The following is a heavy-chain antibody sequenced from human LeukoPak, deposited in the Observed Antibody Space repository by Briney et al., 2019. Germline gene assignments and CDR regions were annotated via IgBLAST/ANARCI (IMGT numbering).Heavy chain of an antibody. CDR2: ISSSSTTI. D-gene: IGHD3-3*01. Sequence: QTGGSLRLSCSASGFTFSSYSMNWVRQAPGKGLEWVSYISSSSTTIYYADSVKGRFTISRDNPKNTLYLQMNSLRVAETAVYYCARGPYKDFWSGYSDYWGQGTLVTVSS. V-gene: IGHV3-48*01. CDR3: ARGPYKDFWSGYSDY. J-gene: IGHJ4*02. CDR1: GFTFSSYS.